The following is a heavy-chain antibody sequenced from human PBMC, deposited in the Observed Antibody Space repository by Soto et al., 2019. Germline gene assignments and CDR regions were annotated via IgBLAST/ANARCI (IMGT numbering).Heavy chain of an antibody. J-gene: IGHJ4*02. Sequence: GGSLRLSCAASGFTFSSYSMNWVRQAPGKGLEWVSSISSSSSYIYYADSVKGRFTISRDNAKNSLYLQMNSLRAEDTAVYYCARAEPFLEWLLPFDYWGQGTLVTVSS. CDR3: ARAEPFLEWLLPFDY. CDR2: ISSSSSYI. D-gene: IGHD3-3*02. V-gene: IGHV3-21*01. CDR1: GFTFSSYS.